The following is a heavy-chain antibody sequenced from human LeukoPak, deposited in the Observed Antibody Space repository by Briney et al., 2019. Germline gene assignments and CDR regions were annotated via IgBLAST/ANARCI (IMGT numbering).Heavy chain of an antibody. CDR3: LASGQQLVPGGFDY. J-gene: IGHJ4*02. CDR1: GGSISSSNW. V-gene: IGHV4-4*02. D-gene: IGHD6-13*01. Sequence: SGTLSLTCAVSGGSISSSNWWSWVRQPPGKGLEWIGEIYHSGSTNYNPSLKSRVTISVDNSKNQFSLKLSSVTAADTAVYYCLASGQQLVPGGFDYWGQGTLVTVSS. CDR2: IYHSGST.